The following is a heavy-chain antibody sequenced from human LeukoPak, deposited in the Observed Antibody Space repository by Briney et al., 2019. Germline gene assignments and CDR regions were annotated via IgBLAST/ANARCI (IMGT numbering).Heavy chain of an antibody. CDR2: INQDGREK. J-gene: IGHJ4*02. CDR1: GFTFSSYS. D-gene: IGHD6-19*01. Sequence: PGGSLRLSCAASGFTFSSYSMNWVRQAPGKGLEWVANINQDGREKYYVDSVKGRFTVSRDNTKNSLYLQMNSLRAEDTAVYYCARDNVPAGLALDYWGQGTLVTVSS. V-gene: IGHV3-7*01. CDR3: ARDNVPAGLALDY.